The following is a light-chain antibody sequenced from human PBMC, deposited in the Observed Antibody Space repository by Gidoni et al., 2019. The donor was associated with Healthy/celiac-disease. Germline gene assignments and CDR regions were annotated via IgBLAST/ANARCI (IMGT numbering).Light chain of an antibody. CDR1: SSHIGAGYD. J-gene: IGLJ2*01. V-gene: IGLV1-40*01. Sequence: QSVLTQPPSVSGAPGQRVTSSCTGSSSHIGAGYDVHWYQQLPGTAPKLLIYGNSNRPSGVPDRFSGSKSGTSASLAITGLQAEDEADYYCQSYDSSLSLVVFGGGTKLTVL. CDR2: GNS. CDR3: QSYDSSLSLVV.